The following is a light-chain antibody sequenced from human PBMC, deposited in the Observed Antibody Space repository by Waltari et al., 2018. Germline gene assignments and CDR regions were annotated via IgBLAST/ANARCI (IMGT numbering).Light chain of an antibody. Sequence: DIQMTQSPSSLSASVGDRVTITCPARQSISSYLNWYQQKPGKAPKLLIYAASSLQSGVPSRFSGSGSGTEFTLTISSLQPEDFATYYCQQSYSTPYTFGQGTKLEIK. J-gene: IGKJ2*01. CDR2: AAS. CDR3: QQSYSTPYT. CDR1: QSISSY. V-gene: IGKV1-39*01.